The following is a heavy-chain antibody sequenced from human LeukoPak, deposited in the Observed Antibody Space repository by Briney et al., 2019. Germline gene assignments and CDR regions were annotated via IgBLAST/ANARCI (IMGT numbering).Heavy chain of an antibody. V-gene: IGHV4-34*01. D-gene: IGHD3-22*01. CDR1: GGSFSGYY. CDR3: ARGLYYDSSGYYPFDY. CDR2: INHSGST. J-gene: IGHJ4*02. Sequence: SETLSLTCAVYGGSFSGYYWSWIRQPPGKGLEWIGEINHSGSTNYNPSLKSRVTISVDTSKNQFSLKLSSVTAADTAVYYCARGLYYDSSGYYPFDYWGQGTLVTVSS.